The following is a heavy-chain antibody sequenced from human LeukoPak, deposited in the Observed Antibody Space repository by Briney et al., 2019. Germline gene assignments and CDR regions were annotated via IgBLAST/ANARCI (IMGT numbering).Heavy chain of an antibody. D-gene: IGHD6-13*01. CDR2: IRSKAHGGTT. CDR1: GFSLRDHA. CDR3: TRDKGYSWFAEWFDP. V-gene: IGHV3-49*03. J-gene: IGHJ5*02. Sequence: PGGSLRLSCTASGFSLRDHAMSWFRQAPGKGPEWVGFIRSKAHGGTTEKAASLEGRFTISRDDSRNIVYLRMNSLKIEDTAIYYCTRDKGYSWFAEWFDPWGQGTLVTVSS.